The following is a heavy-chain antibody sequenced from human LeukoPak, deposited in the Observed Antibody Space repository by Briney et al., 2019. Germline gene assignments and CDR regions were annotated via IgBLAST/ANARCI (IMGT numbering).Heavy chain of an antibody. D-gene: IGHD6-6*01. V-gene: IGHV3-23*01. CDR3: AKGGSSSLSPYYYYMDV. CDR1: GFTFSSYA. Sequence: GGSLRLSCAASGFTFSSYAMSWVRQAPGKGLEWVSAISGSGGSTYYADSVKGRFTISRDNSKNTLYLRMNSLRAEDTAVYYCAKGGSSSLSPYYYYMDVWGKGTTVTVSS. J-gene: IGHJ6*03. CDR2: ISGSGGST.